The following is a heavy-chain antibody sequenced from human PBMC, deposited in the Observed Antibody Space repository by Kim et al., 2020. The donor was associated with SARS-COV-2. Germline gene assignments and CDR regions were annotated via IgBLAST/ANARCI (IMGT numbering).Heavy chain of an antibody. CDR1: GFTFGDYA. D-gene: IGHD5-18*01. J-gene: IGHJ4*02. CDR2: IRSKAYGGTT. Sequence: GGSLRLSCTASGFTFGDYAMSWVRQAPGKGLEWVGFIRSKAYGGTTEYAASVKGRFTISRDDSKSIAYLQMNSLKTEDTAVYYCTRGRTWIQLWFDYWGQGTLVTVSS. V-gene: IGHV3-49*04. CDR3: TRGRTWIQLWFDY.